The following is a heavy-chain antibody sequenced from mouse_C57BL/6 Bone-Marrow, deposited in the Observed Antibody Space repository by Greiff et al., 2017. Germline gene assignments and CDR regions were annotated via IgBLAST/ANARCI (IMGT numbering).Heavy chain of an antibody. CDR3: TTLDYGSPFDV. Sequence: VQLQQSGAELVRPGASVKLSCTASGFNIKDDYMHWVKQRPEQGLEWIGWIDPENGDTESASKFQGKATITADTSSNTAYLQLSSLTSEDTAVYYCTTLDYGSPFDVWGTGTTVTVSS. CDR1: GFNIKDDY. J-gene: IGHJ1*03. V-gene: IGHV14-4*01. CDR2: IDPENGDT. D-gene: IGHD1-1*01.